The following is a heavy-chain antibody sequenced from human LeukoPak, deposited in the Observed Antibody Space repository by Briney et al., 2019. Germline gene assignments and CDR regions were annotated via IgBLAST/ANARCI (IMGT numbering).Heavy chain of an antibody. CDR3: ARVVMATTDY. Sequence: GGSLRLSCAASGFAFSTYGMHWVRQPPGKGLEWVAYIQYDGNNKKYVDSVKGRFTLSRDNSKNTLHLQMNSLTAEDTAVYYCARVVMATTDYWGQGTLVTVSS. V-gene: IGHV3-30*02. D-gene: IGHD5-24*01. J-gene: IGHJ4*02. CDR1: GFAFSTYG. CDR2: IQYDGNNK.